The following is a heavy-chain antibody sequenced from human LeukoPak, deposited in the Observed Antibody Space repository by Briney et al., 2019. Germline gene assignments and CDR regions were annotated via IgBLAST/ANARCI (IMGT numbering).Heavy chain of an antibody. CDR3: AGGYSSGWSSFDY. Sequence: GGSLRLSCAASGFTFSSYAMNWVRQAPGKGLEWVSSISSSSSYIYYADSVKGRFTISRDNAKNSLYLQMNSLRAEDTAVYYCAGGYSSGWSSFDYWGQGTLVTVSS. V-gene: IGHV3-21*01. CDR2: ISSSSSYI. CDR1: GFTFSSYA. J-gene: IGHJ4*02. D-gene: IGHD6-19*01.